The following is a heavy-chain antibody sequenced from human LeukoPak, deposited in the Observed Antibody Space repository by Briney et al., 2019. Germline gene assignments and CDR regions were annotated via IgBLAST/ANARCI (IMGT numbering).Heavy chain of an antibody. CDR2: INHSGST. J-gene: IGHJ4*02. CDR1: GGSFSGYY. Sequence: SEPLSLTCAVYGGSFSGYYWSWIRQPPGKGLEWIGEINHSGSTNYNPSLKSRVTISVDTSKNQFSLKLSSVTAADTAVYYCARGPRRIAAAGIAVAGRYDYWGQGTLVTVSS. V-gene: IGHV4-34*01. D-gene: IGHD6-19*01. CDR3: ARGPRRIAAAGIAVAGRYDY.